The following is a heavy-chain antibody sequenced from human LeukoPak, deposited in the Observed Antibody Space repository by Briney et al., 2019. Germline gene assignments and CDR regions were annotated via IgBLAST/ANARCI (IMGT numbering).Heavy chain of an antibody. CDR3: VREVEEVPAAMGVYYYYYMDV. CDR2: IKSKTNGGTT. CDR1: GFTFTNAW. Sequence: GGSLRLSCAASGFTFTNAWMSWVRQAPGKGLEWVGRIKSKTNGGTTDYAAVVRGRFTISRDDSNNTLYLQMNSLRAEDTAMYYCVREVEEVPAAMGVYYYYYMDVWGKGTTITVSS. D-gene: IGHD2-2*01. V-gene: IGHV3-15*05. J-gene: IGHJ6*03.